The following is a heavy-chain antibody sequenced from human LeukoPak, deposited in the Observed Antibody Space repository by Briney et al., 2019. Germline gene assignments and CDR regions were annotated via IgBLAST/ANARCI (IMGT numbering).Heavy chain of an antibody. D-gene: IGHD3-16*02. CDR2: ISYDGSNK. CDR3: AREGNYDYVWGSYRQAWYFDY. Sequence: PGRSLRLSCAASGFTFSSYAMHWVRQAPGKGLEWVAVISYDGSNKYYADSVKGRFTISRDNSKNTLYLQMNSLRAEDTAVYYCAREGNYDYVWGSYRQAWYFDYWGQGTLVTVSS. J-gene: IGHJ4*02. CDR1: GFTFSSYA. V-gene: IGHV3-30-3*01.